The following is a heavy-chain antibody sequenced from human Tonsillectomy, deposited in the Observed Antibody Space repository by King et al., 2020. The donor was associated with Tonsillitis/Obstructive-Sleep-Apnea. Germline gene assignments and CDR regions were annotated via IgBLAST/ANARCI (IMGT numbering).Heavy chain of an antibody. V-gene: IGHV3-64*02. CDR1: GFTFSNYP. Sequence: VQLVESGEGLVQPGGSRRLSCAVSGFTFSNYPMHWVRQAPGKGLEYVSSIGLNDLSTYYADSVKGRFTISRDNSKNTLYLQMDSLTTEDTGVYYYAREDREGGALDIWGQGTEVCVSS. J-gene: IGHJ3*02. CDR3: AREDREGGALDI. CDR2: IGLNDLST.